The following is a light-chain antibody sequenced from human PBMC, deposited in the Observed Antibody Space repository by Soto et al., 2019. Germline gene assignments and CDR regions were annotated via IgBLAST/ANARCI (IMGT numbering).Light chain of an antibody. CDR1: QSVRSMY. J-gene: IGKJ5*01. CDR2: DAS. Sequence: EIVLTQSPGTLSLSPGERATLSCRASQSVRSMYLAWYQQKPGQAPRLLIYDASSRATDIPDRFSGSGSGTDFTLTISRLEPEDFAVYHCQQFGSLPYTFGQGTRLEIK. V-gene: IGKV3-20*01. CDR3: QQFGSLPYT.